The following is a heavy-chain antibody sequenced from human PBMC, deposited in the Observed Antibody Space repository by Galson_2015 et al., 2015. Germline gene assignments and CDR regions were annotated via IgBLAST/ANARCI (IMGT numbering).Heavy chain of an antibody. V-gene: IGHV1-69*13. CDR3: ARGATYSSGWFDAFDI. J-gene: IGHJ3*02. CDR2: IIPIFGTA. D-gene: IGHD6-19*01. CDR1: GGTFSSYA. Sequence: SVKVSCKASGGTFSSYAISWVRQAPGQGLEWMGGIIPIFGTANYAQKFQGRVTITADESTSTAYMELSSLRSEDTAVYYCARGATYSSGWFDAFDIWGPGTMVTVSS.